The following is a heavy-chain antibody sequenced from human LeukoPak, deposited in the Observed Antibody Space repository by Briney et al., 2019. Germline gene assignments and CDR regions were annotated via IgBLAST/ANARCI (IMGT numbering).Heavy chain of an antibody. CDR2: INPNSGGT. D-gene: IGHD4-17*01. Sequence: ASVKVSCKASGYNFTGYYMHWVRQAPGQGLEWMGWINPNSGGTNYAQKFQGRVTMTRDTSISTAYMELSRLRSDDTAVYYCARDGGYGDYGPDAFDIWGQGTMVTVSS. V-gene: IGHV1-2*02. CDR1: GYNFTGYY. CDR3: ARDGGYGDYGPDAFDI. J-gene: IGHJ3*02.